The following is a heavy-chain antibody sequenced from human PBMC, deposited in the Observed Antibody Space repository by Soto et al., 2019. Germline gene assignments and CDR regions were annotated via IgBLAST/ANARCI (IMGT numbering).Heavy chain of an antibody. V-gene: IGHV4-31*03. J-gene: IGHJ4*02. CDR3: ARDTPRGYSYCYFDY. CDR1: GGSISSGGYY. D-gene: IGHD5-18*01. Sequence: PSETLSLTCTVSGGSISSGGYYWSWLRQQPGKGLEWIGYIYYSRCYYYNPSLQSGVTISVDTYTNQFPLKLSSVTAADTAVYYCARDTPRGYSYCYFDYWGQGTLVTVSS. CDR2: IYYSRCY.